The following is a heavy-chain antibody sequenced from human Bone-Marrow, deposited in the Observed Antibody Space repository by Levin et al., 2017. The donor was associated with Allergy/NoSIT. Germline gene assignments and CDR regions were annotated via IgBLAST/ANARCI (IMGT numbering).Heavy chain of an antibody. CDR1: GYTFTDYY. CDR2: LNARSGDT. J-gene: IGHJ4*02. CDR3: ARDPIEEAGLSFDY. D-gene: IGHD1-14*01. V-gene: IGHV1-2*02. Sequence: PGASVKVSCKTSGYTFTDYYIHWIRQAPGQGLEWMGWLNARSGDTTYAQRFQGRATMTGDTSVTIAYMELSRLTSDDTAVYYCARDPIEEAGLSFDYWGQGTLVTVSS.